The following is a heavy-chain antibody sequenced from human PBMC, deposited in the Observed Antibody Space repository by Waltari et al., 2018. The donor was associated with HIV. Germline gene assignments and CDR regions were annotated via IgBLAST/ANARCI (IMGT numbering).Heavy chain of an antibody. Sequence: QVQLQESGPGLVKPSETLSLTCTVSGGSISSYYWSWIRQPPGKGLEWIGYIYYSGSTNYNPSRKRRVTISVDTSKNQFSLKLSPVTAAYTAVYYCAAAGSWLPWFDPWGQGTLVTVSS. J-gene: IGHJ5*02. CDR2: IYYSGST. CDR1: GGSISSYY. D-gene: IGHD1-26*01. CDR3: AAAGSWLPWFDP. V-gene: IGHV4-59*01.